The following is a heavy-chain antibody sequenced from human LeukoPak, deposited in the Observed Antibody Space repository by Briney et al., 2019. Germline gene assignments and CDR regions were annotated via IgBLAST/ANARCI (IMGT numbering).Heavy chain of an antibody. Sequence: ASVKVSCKASGYTFTGYYMHWVRQAPGQGLEWMGWINPNSGGTNYAQKFQGRVTMTRDTSISTAYMELSRRRSDDTAVYYCARVALDSSGEYAFDIWGQGTMVTVSS. CDR1: GYTFTGYY. V-gene: IGHV1-2*02. CDR2: INPNSGGT. CDR3: ARVALDSSGEYAFDI. D-gene: IGHD3-16*01. J-gene: IGHJ3*02.